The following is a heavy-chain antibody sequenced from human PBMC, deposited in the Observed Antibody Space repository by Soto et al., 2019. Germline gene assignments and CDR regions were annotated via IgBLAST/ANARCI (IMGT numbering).Heavy chain of an antibody. J-gene: IGHJ4*02. Sequence: GVSVKVSCKASGGTFSSYAISWVRQPPGKELEWMGGIIPIFGTANYAQKFQGRVTITADESTSTAYMELSSLRSEDTAVYYCARDRYDSSGYYYAVFDYWGQGTLVTVSS. D-gene: IGHD3-22*01. CDR2: IIPIFGTA. CDR3: ARDRYDSSGYYYAVFDY. CDR1: GGTFSSYA. V-gene: IGHV1-69*13.